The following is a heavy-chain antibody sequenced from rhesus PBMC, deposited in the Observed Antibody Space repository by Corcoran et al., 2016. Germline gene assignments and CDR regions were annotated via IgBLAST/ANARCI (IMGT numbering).Heavy chain of an antibody. CDR1: GGSISSSY. V-gene: IGHV4-169*01. Sequence: QLQLQESGPGLVKPSETLSVTCAVSGGSISSSYWSWIRQAPGKGLEWIGYIYGSGSSTNYNPSLKSRVTLSVDTSKNQLSLKLSSVTTADTAVYYCARVLYSSGWYIDYWGQGVLVTVSS. D-gene: IGHD6-31*01. CDR3: ARVLYSSGWYIDY. J-gene: IGHJ4*01. CDR2: IYGSGSST.